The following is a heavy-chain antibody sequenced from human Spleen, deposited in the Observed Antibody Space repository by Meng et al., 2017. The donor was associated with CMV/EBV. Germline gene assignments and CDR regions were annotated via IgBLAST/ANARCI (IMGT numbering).Heavy chain of an antibody. CDR3: TPYDFWSGYHFDI. D-gene: IGHD3-3*01. Sequence: SWVRQAPGKGLEWVGRIKSKTDGGTTDYAAPVKGRFTISRDDSKNTLYLQMNSLKTEDTAVYYCTPYDFWSGYHFDIWGQGTMVTVSS. CDR2: IKSKTDGGTT. V-gene: IGHV3-15*01. J-gene: IGHJ3*02.